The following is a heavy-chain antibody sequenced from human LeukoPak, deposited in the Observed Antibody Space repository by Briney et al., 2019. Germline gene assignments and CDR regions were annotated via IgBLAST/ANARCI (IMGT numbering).Heavy chain of an antibody. CDR1: GFTFSTYG. CDR2: ITGSGGST. J-gene: IGHJ6*03. D-gene: IGHD2-15*01. Sequence: GGSLRLSCVASGFTFSTYGMSWVRQAPGKGLEWASAITGSGGSTYYADSVKGRFTISRDNSKNTLYLQINSLRVEDTAAYYCAKGGSQFYYYYYMDVWGKGTTVTVSS. V-gene: IGHV3-23*01. CDR3: AKGGSQFYYYYYMDV.